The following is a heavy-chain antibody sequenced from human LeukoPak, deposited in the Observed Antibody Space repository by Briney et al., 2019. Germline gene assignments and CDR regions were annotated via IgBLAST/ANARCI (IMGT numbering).Heavy chain of an antibody. V-gene: IGHV3-30*19. CDR3: ARDYYDSSGYYGGDY. J-gene: IGHJ4*02. D-gene: IGHD3-22*01. CDR1: GFTFSSYG. CDR2: ISYDGSNK. Sequence: GGSLRLSCAASGFTFSSYGMHWVRRAPGKGLEWVAVISYDGSNKYYADSVKGRFTISRDNSKNTLYLQMNSLRAEDTAVYYCARDYYDSSGYYGGDYWGQGTLVTVSS.